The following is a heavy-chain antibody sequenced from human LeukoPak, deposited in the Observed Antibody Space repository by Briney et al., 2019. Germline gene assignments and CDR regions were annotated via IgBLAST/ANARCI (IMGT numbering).Heavy chain of an antibody. D-gene: IGHD2-15*01. CDR2: ISYDGSNK. CDR1: GFTFSSYA. CDR3: ARDVKGKYCSGGSCYSGEGGLGDYYYYYGMDV. V-gene: IGHV3-30-3*01. J-gene: IGHJ6*02. Sequence: GRSLRLSCAASGFTFSSYAMHWVRQAPGKGLEWVAVISYDGSNKYYADSVKGRFTISRDNSKNTLYLQMNSLRAEDTAVYYCARDVKGKYCSGGSCYSGEGGLGDYYYYYGMDVWGQGTTVTVSS.